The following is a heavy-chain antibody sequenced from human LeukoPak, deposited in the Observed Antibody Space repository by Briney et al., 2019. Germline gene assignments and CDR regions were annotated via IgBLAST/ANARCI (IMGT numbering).Heavy chain of an antibody. Sequence: HPGGSLRLSCAASGFTFSSYAMHWVRQAPGKGLEWVAVISYDGSNKYYADSVKGRFTISRDNSKNTLYLQMNSLRAEDTAVYYCARDRSRSTVRGVTDYWGQGTLVTVSS. V-gene: IGHV3-30-3*01. J-gene: IGHJ4*02. CDR3: ARDRSRSTVRGVTDY. CDR2: ISYDGSNK. D-gene: IGHD3-10*01. CDR1: GFTFSSYA.